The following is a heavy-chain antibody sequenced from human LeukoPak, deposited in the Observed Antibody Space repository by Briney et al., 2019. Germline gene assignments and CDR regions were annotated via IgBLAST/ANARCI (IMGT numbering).Heavy chain of an antibody. CDR1: GFTFSSYA. D-gene: IGHD3-22*01. CDR3: ARLAYDSSGYRDY. V-gene: IGHV3-23*01. J-gene: IGHJ4*02. CDR2: INGSGGGT. Sequence: GGSVRLSCAASGFTFSSYAMSWVRQAPGKGLEWVAAINGSGGGTYYADSVKGRFTISRDNSKNTLYLQMNSLRADDTAVYYCARLAYDSSGYRDYRGQGTLVTVSS.